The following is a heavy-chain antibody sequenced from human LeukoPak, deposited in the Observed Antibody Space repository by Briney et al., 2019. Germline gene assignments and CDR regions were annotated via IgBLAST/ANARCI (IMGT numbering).Heavy chain of an antibody. D-gene: IGHD3-9*01. Sequence: GGSLRLSCAASGFTFSSYGMHWVRQAPGKGLVLVSRISGDGTITSYADSVKGRFTISRDNSKNTLYLQMNSLRPEDTAVYYCAKGGDILTGYYLYWYFDLWGRGTLVTVSS. V-gene: IGHV3-74*01. CDR3: AKGGDILTGYYLYWYFDL. CDR2: ISGDGTIT. CDR1: GFTFSSYG. J-gene: IGHJ2*01.